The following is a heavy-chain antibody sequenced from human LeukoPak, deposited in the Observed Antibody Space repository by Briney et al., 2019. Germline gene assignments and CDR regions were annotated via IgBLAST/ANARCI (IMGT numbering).Heavy chain of an antibody. CDR3: ARHRGRNGGYSFDD. D-gene: IGHD2-8*01. Sequence: PSETLSLTCSVSGASISTTNYYWGWLRQPPGKGLEWIGSIYYTGGTYNSPSLKGRVTVSVDTSKNHFSLRLNSVAAADTAVYYCARHRGRNGGYSFDDWGQGTLVTVSS. V-gene: IGHV4-39*01. J-gene: IGHJ4*02. CDR1: GASISTTNYY. CDR2: IYYTGGT.